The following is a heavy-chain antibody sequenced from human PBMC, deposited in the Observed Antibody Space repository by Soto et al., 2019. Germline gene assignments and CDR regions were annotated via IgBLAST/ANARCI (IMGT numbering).Heavy chain of an antibody. Sequence: PSETLSLTCTVSGGSISSSSYYWGWIRQPPGKGLEWIGSIYYSGSTYYNPSLKSRVTISVDTSKNQFSLKLSSVTAADTAVYYCARQKDIVVVVAANYFDYWGQGTLVTVS. CDR2: IYYSGST. CDR3: ARQKDIVVVVAANYFDY. J-gene: IGHJ4*02. D-gene: IGHD2-15*01. V-gene: IGHV4-39*01. CDR1: GGSISSSSYY.